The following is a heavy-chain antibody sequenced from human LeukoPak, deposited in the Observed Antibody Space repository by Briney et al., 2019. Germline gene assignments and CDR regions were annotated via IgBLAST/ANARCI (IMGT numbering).Heavy chain of an antibody. Sequence: SGPTLVKPTQTLTLTCTFSGFSLSTSGVGVGWIRQPPGKALEWLALIYWNDDKRYSPSLKSRLTITKDTSKNQVVLTMTNMDPVDTATYYCAHSDLGYDFWSGYYVYWGQGTLVTVSS. CDR2: IYWNDDK. V-gene: IGHV2-5*01. CDR1: GFSLSTSGVG. J-gene: IGHJ4*02. D-gene: IGHD3-3*01. CDR3: AHSDLGYDFWSGYYVY.